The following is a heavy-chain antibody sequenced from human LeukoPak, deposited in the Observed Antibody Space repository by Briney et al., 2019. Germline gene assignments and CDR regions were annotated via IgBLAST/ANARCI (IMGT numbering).Heavy chain of an antibody. V-gene: IGHV4-59*12. CDR1: GGSISSYY. D-gene: IGHD6-13*01. J-gene: IGHJ4*02. CDR3: AREGKAAAGFDY. Sequence: SETLSLTCTVSGGSISSYYWSWIRQPPGKGLEWIGYIYYSGSTNYNPSLKSRVTISVDTSKNQFSLKLSSVTAADTAVYYCAREGKAAAGFDYWGQGTLVTVSS. CDR2: IYYSGST.